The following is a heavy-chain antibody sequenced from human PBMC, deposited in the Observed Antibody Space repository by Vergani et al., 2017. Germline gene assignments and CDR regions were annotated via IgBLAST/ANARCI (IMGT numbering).Heavy chain of an antibody. V-gene: IGHV3-30-3*01. CDR3: AREVGVYYDSSAGEYFQH. CDR2: ISYDGSNK. CDR1: GFTFSSYA. J-gene: IGHJ1*01. D-gene: IGHD3-22*01. Sequence: VQLVESGGGVVQPGRSLRLSCAASGFTFSSYAMHWVRQAPGKGLEWVAVISYDGSNKYYADSVKGRFTISRDNSKNTLYLQMNSLRAEDTAVYYCAREVGVYYDSSAGEYFQHWGQGTLVTVSS.